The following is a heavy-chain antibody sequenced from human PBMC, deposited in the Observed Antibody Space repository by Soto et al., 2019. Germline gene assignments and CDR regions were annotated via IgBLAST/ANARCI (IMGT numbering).Heavy chain of an antibody. J-gene: IGHJ4*02. CDR2: IIPIFGTA. D-gene: IGHD6-13*01. V-gene: IGHV1-69*06. Sequence: SVKVSCKASGGTFSSYAISWVRQAPGQGLEWMGGIIPIFGTANYAQKFQGRVTITADKSTSTAYMELSSLRSEDTAVYYCARAATAGTIFDYWGQGTLLTVSS. CDR1: GGTFSSYA. CDR3: ARAATAGTIFDY.